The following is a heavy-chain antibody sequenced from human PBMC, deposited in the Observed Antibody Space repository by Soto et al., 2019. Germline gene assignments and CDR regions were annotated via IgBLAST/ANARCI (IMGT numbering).Heavy chain of an antibody. CDR2: ISKDGSVI. CDR3: ARSRSGAVPDSLGF. Sequence: QVQLVESGGVVVQPGGSLRLSCAASGFSFSRFAIHWVRQAPGKGLEWVAVISKDGSVIYYADSVKGRFTISRDNSQSSLFLRVSSLTSEDTAVYHCARSRSGAVPDSLGFWGQGTLVTVSS. J-gene: IGHJ4*02. D-gene: IGHD3-10*01. V-gene: IGHV3-30-3*01. CDR1: GFSFSRFA.